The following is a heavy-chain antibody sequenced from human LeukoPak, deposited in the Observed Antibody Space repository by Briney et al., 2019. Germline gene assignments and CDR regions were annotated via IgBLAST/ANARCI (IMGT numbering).Heavy chain of an antibody. CDR3: AKDPNCSSASCYDY. V-gene: IGHV3-30*18. CDR1: GFTFSSYG. J-gene: IGHJ4*02. Sequence: GGSLRLSCAASGFTFSSYGMHWVRQAPGKGLEWVAVISYDGSNKYYADSVKGRFTISRDNSKNTLYLQINSLRAEDTAVYYCAKDPNCSSASCYDYWGQGNLVTVSS. CDR2: ISYDGSNK. D-gene: IGHD2-2*01.